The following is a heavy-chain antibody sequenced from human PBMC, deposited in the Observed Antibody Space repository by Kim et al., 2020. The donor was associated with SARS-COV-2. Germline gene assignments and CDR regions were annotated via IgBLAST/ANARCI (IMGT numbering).Heavy chain of an antibody. CDR2: IRNDGSNK. CDR1: GFTFSSYG. V-gene: IGHV3-33*01. CDR3: ARDSHKYYYDSSCYSDAFDI. Sequence: GGSLRLSCAASGFTFSSYGMHWVRQAPGKGLEWVAVIRNDGSNKYYADSVKGRFTISRDNAKNTLYLQMNSLRAEDTAVYYCARDSHKYYYDSSCYSDAFDIWGQGTTVTVSS. J-gene: IGHJ3*02. D-gene: IGHD3-22*01.